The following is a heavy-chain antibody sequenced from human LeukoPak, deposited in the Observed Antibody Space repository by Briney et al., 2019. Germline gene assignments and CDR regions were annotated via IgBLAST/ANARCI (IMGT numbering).Heavy chain of an antibody. CDR2: ISSSGGTT. D-gene: IGHD6-13*01. V-gene: IGHV3-23*01. Sequence: GGSLRLSCAASGFTVSNSAMGWVRQAPGEGLEWVSAISSSGGTTYYADSVKGRFTISRDNSENTLNLQMNSLRAEDTAIYYCAKARAGDITAAFNYWGQGTLVTVSS. CDR1: GFTVSNSA. J-gene: IGHJ4*02. CDR3: AKARAGDITAAFNY.